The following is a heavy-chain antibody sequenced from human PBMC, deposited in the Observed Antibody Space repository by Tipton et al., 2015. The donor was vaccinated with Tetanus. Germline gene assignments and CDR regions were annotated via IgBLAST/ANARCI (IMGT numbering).Heavy chain of an antibody. Sequence: TLSLTCSVSGGSLRSDDYQWNWIRQPPGKGLEWLAYISYSGSTNSNYSLKSRITISRDTSKNQFSLRLTSVTAADTAVYYCARWGDASGSTNLYAFDIWGQGTMVSVSS. CDR1: GGSLRSDDYQ. D-gene: IGHD3-10*01. V-gene: IGHV4-61*08. J-gene: IGHJ3*02. CDR2: ISYSGST. CDR3: ARWGDASGSTNLYAFDI.